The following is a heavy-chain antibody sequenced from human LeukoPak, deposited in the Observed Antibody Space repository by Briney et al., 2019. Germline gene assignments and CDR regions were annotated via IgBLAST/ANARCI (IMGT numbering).Heavy chain of an antibody. CDR3: ARAFSSSSYHFDY. V-gene: IGHV1-2*02. CDR1: GYTFTGYY. J-gene: IGHJ4*02. D-gene: IGHD6-6*01. CDR2: INPNSGGT. Sequence: ASVKVSCKASGYTFTGYYMHWVRQAPGQGLEWMGWINPNSGGTNYAQEFQGRVTMTRDTSISTAYMELSRLRSDDTAVYYCARAFSSSSYHFDYWGQGTLVTVSS.